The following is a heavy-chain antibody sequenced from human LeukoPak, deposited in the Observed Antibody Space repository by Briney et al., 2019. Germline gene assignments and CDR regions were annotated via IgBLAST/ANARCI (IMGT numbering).Heavy chain of an antibody. CDR3: TGALFQRASSGWSYFDS. Sequence: GGSLRLSCTGSGIIFSDYCMTWVRQAPGEGLEWMGCIRGEPYGTTVYAAPVRGRFIISRDDSNSVAYLQMNSLKTEDTAMYYCTGALFQRASSGWSYFDSWGQGTPVTVSS. V-gene: IGHV3-49*04. CDR2: IRGEPYGTT. J-gene: IGHJ4*02. CDR1: GIIFSDYC. D-gene: IGHD6-19*01.